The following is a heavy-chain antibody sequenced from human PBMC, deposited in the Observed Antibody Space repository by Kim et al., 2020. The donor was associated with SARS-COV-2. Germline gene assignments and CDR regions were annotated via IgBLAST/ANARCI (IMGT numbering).Heavy chain of an antibody. J-gene: IGHJ4*02. D-gene: IGHD6-13*01. CDR1: GGSISSSSYY. Sequence: SETLSLTCTVSGGSISSSSYYWGWIRQPPGKGLEWIGSIYYSGSTYYNPSLKSRVTISVDTSKNQFSLKLSSVIAADTAVYYRARRWSSSWGPSGFDYWGQGTLVTVSS. CDR3: ARRWSSSWGPSGFDY. V-gene: IGHV4-39*01. CDR2: IYYSGST.